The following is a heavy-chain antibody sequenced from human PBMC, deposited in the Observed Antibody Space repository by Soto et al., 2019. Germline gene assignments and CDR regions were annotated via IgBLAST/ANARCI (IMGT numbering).Heavy chain of an antibody. CDR1: GFTVSSNY. CDR3: ARAPSRIAVAGLFDY. Sequence: GGSLRLSCAASGFTVSSNYMSWVRQAPGKGLEWVSVIYSGGSTYYADSVKGRFTISRDNSKNTLYLQMNSLRAEDTAVYYCARAPSRIAVAGLFDYWGQGTLVTVSS. V-gene: IGHV3-66*01. D-gene: IGHD6-19*01. J-gene: IGHJ4*02. CDR2: IYSGGST.